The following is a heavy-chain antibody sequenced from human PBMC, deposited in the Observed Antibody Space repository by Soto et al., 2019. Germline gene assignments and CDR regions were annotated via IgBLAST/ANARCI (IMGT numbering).Heavy chain of an antibody. D-gene: IGHD6-13*01. CDR2: IYYSGST. Sequence: QVQLQESGPGLVKPSQTLSLTCTVSGGSISSGDYYWSWIRQPPGKVLEWIGYIYYSGSTYYNPSLKSRVTISVDTYKNQFSLKLSSVTAADTAVYYCGREAGFIAAAGTDYGMDVWGQGTTVTVSS. J-gene: IGHJ6*02. CDR1: GGSISSGDYY. CDR3: GREAGFIAAAGTDYGMDV. V-gene: IGHV4-30-4*01.